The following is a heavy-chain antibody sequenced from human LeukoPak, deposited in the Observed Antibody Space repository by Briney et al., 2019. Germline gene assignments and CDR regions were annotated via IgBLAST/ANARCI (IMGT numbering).Heavy chain of an antibody. J-gene: IGHJ5*02. D-gene: IGHD3-22*01. CDR2: IIPIFGTA. Sequence: SVKVSCKASGGTFSSYAISWVRQAPGQGLEWMGRIIPIFGTANYAQKFQGRVTITTDESTSTAYMELSSLRSEDTAVYYCARVLDSSGYLNWFDPWGQGTLVTVSS. CDR3: ARVLDSSGYLNWFDP. V-gene: IGHV1-69*05. CDR1: GGTFSSYA.